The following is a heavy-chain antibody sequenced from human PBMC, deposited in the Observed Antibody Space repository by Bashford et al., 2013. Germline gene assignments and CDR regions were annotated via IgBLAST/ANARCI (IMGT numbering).Heavy chain of an antibody. CDR3: ARGEAPLDVFDL. V-gene: IGHV5-51*03. Sequence: SGESLKISCKGSGYNFANYWIGWVRQMPGKGLEWMGVIYVDDSDTRYNPSFQGQVTITADKSITTAHLQWNSLKASDTAMYYCARGEAPLDVFDLWGQGTMVTVSS. CDR1: GYNFANYW. J-gene: IGHJ3*01. CDR2: IYVDDSDT.